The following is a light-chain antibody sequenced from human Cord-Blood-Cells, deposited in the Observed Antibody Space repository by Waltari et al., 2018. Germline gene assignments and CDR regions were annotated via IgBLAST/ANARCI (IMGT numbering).Light chain of an antibody. CDR3: AAWDDSLSGYV. CDR1: SSNIGSNY. V-gene: IGLV1-47*01. CDR2: RNN. J-gene: IGLJ1*01. Sequence: QSVLPQPPSASGTPGQRVTISCSGSSSNIGSNYVYWYQPLPGTAPKLLIYRNNQRPSGVPDRFSCSESGTSASLAISWLRSEDEADYYCAAWDDSLSGYVFGTGTKVTVL.